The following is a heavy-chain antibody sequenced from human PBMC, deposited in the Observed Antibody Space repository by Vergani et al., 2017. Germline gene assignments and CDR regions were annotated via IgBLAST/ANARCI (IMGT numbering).Heavy chain of an antibody. V-gene: IGHV4-34*01. J-gene: IGHJ5*02. CDR1: GGSFSGYY. CDR2: INHSGST. D-gene: IGHD2-2*03. CDR3: AIVDIVVVPAASGATTVSTWTVWFDP. Sequence: QVQLQQWGAGLLKPSETLSLTCAVYGGSFSGYYWSWIRQPPGKGLEWIGEINHSGSTNYNPSLKSRVTISVDTSKNQFSLKLSSVTAADTAVYYCAIVDIVVVPAASGATTVSTWTVWFDPWGQGTLVTVSS.